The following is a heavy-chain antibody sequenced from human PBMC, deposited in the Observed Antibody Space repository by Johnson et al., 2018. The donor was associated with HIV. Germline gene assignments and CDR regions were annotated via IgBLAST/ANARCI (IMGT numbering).Heavy chain of an antibody. CDR2: IKSKTDGGTT. CDR3: TSYPPDAFDI. Sequence: VQLVESGGGLVKPGGSLRLSCAASGFTFSNAWMSWVRQAPGKGLEWVGRIKSKTDGGTTDYAAPVKGRFTISRDDSKTPLYLQMNSLKTEDTAVYYCTSYPPDAFDIWGQGTMVTVSS. V-gene: IGHV3-15*01. J-gene: IGHJ3*02. D-gene: IGHD3-16*01. CDR1: GFTFSNAW.